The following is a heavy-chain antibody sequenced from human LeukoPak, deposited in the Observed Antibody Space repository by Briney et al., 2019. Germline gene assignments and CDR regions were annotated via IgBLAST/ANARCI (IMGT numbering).Heavy chain of an antibody. CDR1: GFTFSSYG. V-gene: IGHV3-30*18. J-gene: IGHJ4*02. CDR2: ISYDGSNK. CDR3: AKAWSVVVAFSTFDY. D-gene: IGHD2-15*01. Sequence: GGSLRLSCAASGFTFSSYGMHWVRQAPGKGLEWVAVISYDGSNKYYADSVKGRFTISRDNSKNTLYLQMNSLRAEDTAVYYCAKAWSVVVAFSTFDYWGQGTLVTVPS.